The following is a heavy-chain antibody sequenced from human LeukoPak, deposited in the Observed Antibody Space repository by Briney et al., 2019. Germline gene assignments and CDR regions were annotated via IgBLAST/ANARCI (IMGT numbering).Heavy chain of an antibody. CDR2: ITGHGDNT. CDR3: AKYLAGGWSYIDC. V-gene: IGHV3-23*01. D-gene: IGHD6-19*01. CDR1: GFTFSSNH. Sequence: GGSLRLSCAASGFTFSSNHMSWVRQAPGKGLEWVSGITGHGDNTYYTESVKGRFTISRDNSKNTLYLEMNSLRAEDTAVYYCAKYLAGGWSYIDCWGQGTLVTVSS. J-gene: IGHJ4*02.